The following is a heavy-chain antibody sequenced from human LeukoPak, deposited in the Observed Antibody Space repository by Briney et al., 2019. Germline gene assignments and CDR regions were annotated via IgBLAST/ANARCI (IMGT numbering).Heavy chain of an antibody. J-gene: IGHJ3*02. Sequence: GESLKISCKGSGYSFTSYWIGWVRQMPGKGLEWMGIIYPGDSDTRYSPSFQGQVTISADKSISTAYLQWSSLKASDTAMYYCARHRVVSYYDDSSGYSAFDIWGQGTMVTVSS. CDR1: GYSFTSYW. CDR3: ARHRVVSYYDDSSGYSAFDI. V-gene: IGHV5-51*01. CDR2: IYPGDSDT. D-gene: IGHD3-22*01.